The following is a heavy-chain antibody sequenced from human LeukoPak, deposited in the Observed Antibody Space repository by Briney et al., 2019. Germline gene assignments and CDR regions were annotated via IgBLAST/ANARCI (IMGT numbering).Heavy chain of an antibody. Sequence: PSETLSLTCAVSGYSITSVYYWGWIRQPPGKGLEWIGSIDHGGSTSCNPSLKCRVTISVDTPTNQFSLKLSAETAADPAAYYCARRGVIAVAGSYFDYWGQRTLVTVSS. J-gene: IGHJ4*02. D-gene: IGHD6-19*01. CDR1: GYSITSVYY. CDR3: ARRGVIAVAGSYFDY. V-gene: IGHV4-38-2*01. CDR2: IDHGGST.